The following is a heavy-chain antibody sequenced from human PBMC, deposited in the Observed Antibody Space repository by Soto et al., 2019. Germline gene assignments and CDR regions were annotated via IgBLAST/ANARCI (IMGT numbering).Heavy chain of an antibody. CDR3: ARYTTGIAVAGTSYYYGMDV. J-gene: IGHJ6*02. Sequence: QVQLVQSGAEVKKPGSSVKVSCKASGGTFSSYTISWVRQAPGQGLEWMGRIIPILGIANYAQKFQGRVTITADKSTSTAYMELSSLRSEDTAVYYCARYTTGIAVAGTSYYYGMDVWGQGTTVTVSS. D-gene: IGHD6-19*01. CDR2: IIPILGIA. CDR1: GGTFSSYT. V-gene: IGHV1-69*02.